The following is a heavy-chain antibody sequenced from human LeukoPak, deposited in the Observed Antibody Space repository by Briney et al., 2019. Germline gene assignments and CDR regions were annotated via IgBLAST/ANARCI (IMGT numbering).Heavy chain of an antibody. Sequence: LGESLKISCKGSGYRFTSYWIGWVRQMPGKGLEWMGIIYPGDSDTRYSPSFQGQVTISADKSISTAYLQWSSLKASDTAMYYCARSALITIFGVVQYYFDYWGQGTLVTVSS. CDR3: ARSALITIFGVVQYYFDY. CDR2: IYPGDSDT. J-gene: IGHJ4*02. V-gene: IGHV5-51*01. D-gene: IGHD3-3*01. CDR1: GYRFTSYW.